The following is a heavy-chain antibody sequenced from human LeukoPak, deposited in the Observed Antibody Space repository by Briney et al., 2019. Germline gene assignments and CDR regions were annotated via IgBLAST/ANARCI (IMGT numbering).Heavy chain of an antibody. V-gene: IGHV6-1*01. CDR2: TFYRSNWYN. D-gene: IGHD6-19*01. CDR1: GDSVSSNSAA. CDR3: AREADSSVWGFDY. J-gene: IGHJ4*02. Sequence: SQTLSLTCAISGDSVSSNSAAWNWIRQSPSRGLEWLGRTFYRSNWYNDYAVSVKSRITINPDTAKNQFSLQLTSVTPGDTAVYYCAREADSSVWGFDYWGQGTLVTVSS.